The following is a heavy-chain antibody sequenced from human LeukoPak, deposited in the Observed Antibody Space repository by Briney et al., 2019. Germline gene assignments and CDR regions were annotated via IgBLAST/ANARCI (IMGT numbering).Heavy chain of an antibody. CDR1: GGSFSGYY. J-gene: IGHJ5*02. V-gene: IGHV4-34*01. CDR3: ARGLKTEEYCSSTSCQGNWFDP. D-gene: IGHD2-2*01. CDR2: INHSGST. Sequence: SETLSLTCAVYGGSFSGYYWSWIRQPPGKGLEWFGEINHSGSTNYNPSLKSRVTISVDTSKNQFSLKLSSVTAADTAVYYCARGLKTEEYCSSTSCQGNWFDPWGQGTLVTVSS.